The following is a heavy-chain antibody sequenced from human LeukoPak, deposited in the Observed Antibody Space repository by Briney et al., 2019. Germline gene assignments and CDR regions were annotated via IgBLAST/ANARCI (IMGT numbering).Heavy chain of an antibody. J-gene: IGHJ4*02. Sequence: ASVKVSCKVSAYTLTDLSMHWVRQAPGKGLEWMGGFDPEDGETIYAQKFQGRVTMTEDTSTDTAYMELSSLRSEDTAVYYCSTVRGGGHNVGDYGGQGTLVTVS. D-gene: IGHD1-1*01. CDR1: AYTLTDLS. CDR3: STVRGGGHNVGDY. V-gene: IGHV1-24*01. CDR2: FDPEDGET.